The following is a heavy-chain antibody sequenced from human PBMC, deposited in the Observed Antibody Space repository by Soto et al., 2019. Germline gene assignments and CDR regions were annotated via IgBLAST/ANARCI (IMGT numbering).Heavy chain of an antibody. CDR3: VRHRKGRPFDY. D-gene: IGHD3-16*02. CDR1: GYTFTSYG. V-gene: IGHV1-18*04. CDR2: ISVYNGDT. Sequence: QVQLVQSGAEVKKPGASVKVSCKASGYTFTSYGISWVRQAPGQGLEWMGWISVYNGDTNYEQKYQGRVTMTTDTSTSTAYMELRSLRSDDTAVYYCVRHRKGRPFDYWGQGTLVTVSS. J-gene: IGHJ4*02.